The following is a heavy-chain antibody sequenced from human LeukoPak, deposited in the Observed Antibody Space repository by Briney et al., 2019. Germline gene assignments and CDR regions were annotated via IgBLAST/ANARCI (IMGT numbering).Heavy chain of an antibody. D-gene: IGHD3-16*02. CDR1: GYTFTSYG. J-gene: IGHJ4*02. Sequence: ASVKVSCKASGYTFTSYGISWVRQAPGQGLEWMGWISAYNGNTNYAQKLQGRVTMTTDTSTSTAYMELRSLRSDDTAVYYCARSNYDYVWGSYRYTTEFDCWGQGTLVTVSS. V-gene: IGHV1-18*01. CDR2: ISAYNGNT. CDR3: ARSNYDYVWGSYRYTTEFDC.